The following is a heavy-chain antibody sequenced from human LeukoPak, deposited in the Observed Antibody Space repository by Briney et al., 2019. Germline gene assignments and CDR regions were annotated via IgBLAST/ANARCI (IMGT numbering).Heavy chain of an antibody. D-gene: IGHD3-22*01. Sequence: GASVKVSCKASGYTFTSYGISWVRQAPGQGLEWMGWISAYNGNTNYAQKLQGRVTMTTDTSTSTAYMELRSLRSDDTAVYYCAKDGYYYEPRLGFAFDIWGQGTMVTVSS. CDR2: ISAYNGNT. J-gene: IGHJ3*02. CDR1: GYTFTSYG. CDR3: AKDGYYYEPRLGFAFDI. V-gene: IGHV1-18*01.